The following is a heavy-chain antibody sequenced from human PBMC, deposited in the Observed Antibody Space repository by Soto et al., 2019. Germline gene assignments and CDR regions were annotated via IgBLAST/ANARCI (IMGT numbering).Heavy chain of an antibody. CDR1: GGSLSGYY. J-gene: IGHJ4*02. Sequence: PSETLSLTCAVYGGSLSGYYWNWIRQPPGKGLEWIGEINHSGSTNYNPSLKSRVTISVDTSKNQFSLKLSSVTAADTAVYYCARGLDYVVYWGQGTLVTVSS. V-gene: IGHV4-34*01. CDR3: ARGLDYVVY. CDR2: INHSGST.